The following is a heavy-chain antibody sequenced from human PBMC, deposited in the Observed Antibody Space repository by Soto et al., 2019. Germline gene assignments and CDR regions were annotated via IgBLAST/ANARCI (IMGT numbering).Heavy chain of an antibody. D-gene: IGHD2-21*01. J-gene: IGHJ5*02. CDR1: GFSFSDSY. V-gene: IGHV3-11*06. Sequence: GSLRLSCATSGFSFSDSYRSWIRQAPCKGLEWISYISPRSTFRDYAESVKGRFTISRDSVKNSLYLQMNNLTAGDTGVYYCARGGGGGLFDPWGQGSLVTVS. CDR2: ISPRSTFR. CDR3: ARGGGGGLFDP.